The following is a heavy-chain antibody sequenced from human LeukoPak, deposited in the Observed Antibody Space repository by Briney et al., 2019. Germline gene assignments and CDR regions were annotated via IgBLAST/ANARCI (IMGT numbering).Heavy chain of an antibody. J-gene: IGHJ4*02. CDR3: VVWGEDRSGHRFDF. D-gene: IGHD3-22*01. V-gene: IGHV3-74*01. CDR1: GFTSSTYA. Sequence: GGSLRLSCAASGFTSSTYAMSWVRQAPGKGLMWVSRINTDGSNTHYADSVKGRFTISRGNAKNTLHLQMNGLRVEDTAVYYCVVWGEDRSGHRFDFWGQGTLVTVSS. CDR2: INTDGSNT.